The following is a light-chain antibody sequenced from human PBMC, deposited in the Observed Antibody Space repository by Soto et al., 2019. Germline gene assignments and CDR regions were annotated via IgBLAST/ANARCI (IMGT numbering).Light chain of an antibody. CDR2: GAS. V-gene: IGKV3-15*01. CDR1: QGIKDY. Sequence: EIVMTHSPATLSVSPGERATLSCRASQGIKDYVAWFQQKPGQAPRLLIYGASTRATAIPARFSGSGSGTEFTLSISSLQSEDFAVYYCQQYNTWPRTFGQGTKVETK. CDR3: QQYNTWPRT. J-gene: IGKJ1*01.